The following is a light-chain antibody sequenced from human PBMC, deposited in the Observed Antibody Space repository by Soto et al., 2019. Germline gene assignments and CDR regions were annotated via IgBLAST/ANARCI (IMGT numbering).Light chain of an antibody. J-gene: IGLJ2*01. CDR2: RNN. CDR1: SSNIGSNY. CDR3: AAWDDSLSGLV. V-gene: IGLV1-47*01. Sequence: QSVLTQPPSAPGTPGQRVTISCSGSSSNIGSNYVYWYQQLPGTAPKLLIYRNNQRPSGVPDRFSGSKSGTSASMAISGLRSEDEADYYCAAWDDSLSGLVFGGGTKLTFL.